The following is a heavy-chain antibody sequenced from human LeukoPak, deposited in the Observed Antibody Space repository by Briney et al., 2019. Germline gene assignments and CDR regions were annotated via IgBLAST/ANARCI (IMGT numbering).Heavy chain of an antibody. V-gene: IGHV4-34*01. D-gene: IGHD3-10*01. CDR2: INHSGSI. J-gene: IGHJ5*02. Sequence: SETLSLTCAVYGGSFSGYYWSWIRQPPGKGLEWIGEINHSGSINYNSSLKSRVTISVDTSKNQFSLKLSSVAAADTAVYYCAREGGVEKRLLWFGELQSGWFDPWGQGTLVTVSS. CDR3: AREGGVEKRLLWFGELQSGWFDP. CDR1: GGSFSGYY.